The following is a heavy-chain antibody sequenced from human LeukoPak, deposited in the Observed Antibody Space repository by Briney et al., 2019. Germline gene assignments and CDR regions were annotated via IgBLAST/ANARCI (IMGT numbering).Heavy chain of an antibody. J-gene: IGHJ4*02. V-gene: IGHV3-33*01. D-gene: IGHD5-18*01. CDR2: IWYDGSNK. Sequence: KPGGSLRLSCAASGFTFSSYGMHWVRQAPGKGLEWVAVIWYDGSNKYYADSVKGRFTISRDNSKNTLYLQMNSLRAEDTAVYYGARDQNSYGRGGCDYWGQGTLVTVSS. CDR3: ARDQNSYGRGGCDY. CDR1: GFTFSSYG.